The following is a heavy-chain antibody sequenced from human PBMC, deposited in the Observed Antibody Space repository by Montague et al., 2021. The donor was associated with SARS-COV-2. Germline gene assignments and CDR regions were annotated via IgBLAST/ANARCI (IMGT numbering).Heavy chain of an antibody. CDR1: GGSFSGYY. CDR3: ERTGSSVWGVTVSAELDY. D-gene: IGHD3-10*01. CDR2: INQSGRT. Sequence: SETLSLTCAVYGGSFSGYYWSWICQPPEKGLEWIGEINQSGRTNNYSSLKSRVIISVDTSKNQFSLKLSSVTAADTAVYYCERTGSSVWGVTVSAELDYWGQGILVIVSS. V-gene: IGHV4-34*01. J-gene: IGHJ4*02.